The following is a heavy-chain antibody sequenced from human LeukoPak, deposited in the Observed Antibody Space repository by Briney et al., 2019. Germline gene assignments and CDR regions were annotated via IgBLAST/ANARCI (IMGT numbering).Heavy chain of an antibody. D-gene: IGHD1-26*01. V-gene: IGHV3-7*01. Sequence: GGSLRLSCAASGFTFSTYWMSWVRQAPGKGLEWVANIKQDGSEKDYVDSVKGRFTISRDNAKNSLYLQMNSLRAEDTAVYYCASDKIVGASRFDYWGQGTLVTVSS. CDR1: GFTFSTYW. CDR3: ASDKIVGASRFDY. CDR2: IKQDGSEK. J-gene: IGHJ4*02.